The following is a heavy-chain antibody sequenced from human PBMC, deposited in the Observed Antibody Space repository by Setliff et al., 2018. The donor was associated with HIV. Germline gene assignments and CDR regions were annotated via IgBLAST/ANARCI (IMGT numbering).Heavy chain of an antibody. CDR1: GYTFSEYA. J-gene: IGHJ4*02. Sequence: GASVKVSCKASGYTFSEYAIHWVRQAPGQRLEWMGRIDTDNGYRRYSPKLQGRVTITKDTSANTAYMELRGLRSEDTAVYYCARWCAAAGCYPAIYHFDSWGQGTSVTVSS. CDR2: IDTDNGYR. V-gene: IGHV1-3*04. D-gene: IGHD2-2*01. CDR3: ARWCAAAGCYPAIYHFDS.